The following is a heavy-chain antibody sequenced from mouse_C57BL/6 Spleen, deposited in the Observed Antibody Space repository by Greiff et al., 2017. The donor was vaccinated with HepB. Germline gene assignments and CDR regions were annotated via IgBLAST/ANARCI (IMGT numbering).Heavy chain of an antibody. V-gene: IGHV5-4*01. Sequence: DVMLVESGGGLVKPGGSLKLSCAASGFTFSSYAMSWVRQTPEKRLEWVATISDGGSYTYYPDNVKGRFTISRDNAKNNLYLQMSHLKSEDTAMYYCARDPPSLGYWYFDVWGTGTTVTVSS. D-gene: IGHD4-1*01. CDR1: GFTFSSYA. J-gene: IGHJ1*03. CDR3: ARDPPSLGYWYFDV. CDR2: ISDGGSYT.